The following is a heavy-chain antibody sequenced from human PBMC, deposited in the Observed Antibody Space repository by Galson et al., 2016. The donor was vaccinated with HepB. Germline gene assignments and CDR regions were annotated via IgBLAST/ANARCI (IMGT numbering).Heavy chain of an antibody. D-gene: IGHD3-16*01. CDR3: AKGGGRHLPFDI. J-gene: IGHJ4*02. CDR2: VSFNGAAA. V-gene: IGHV3-23*01. CDR1: GFNFNGYG. Sequence: SLRLSCAASGFNFNGYGMSWVRQAPGKGLEWVSLVSFNGAAAFYADSVEGRFTISRDNSKNTLYLQMVNLRVEDTALYYCAKGGGRHLPFDIWCQGIPVTVSS.